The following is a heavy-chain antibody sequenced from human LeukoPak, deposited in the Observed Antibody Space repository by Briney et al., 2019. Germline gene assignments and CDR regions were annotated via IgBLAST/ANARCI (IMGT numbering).Heavy chain of an antibody. Sequence: GGSLRLSCSASGFIFDDYAMHWVRRAPGKGLQWVSGITRNNAILGYVDSVKGRFTISRDSAKNSLYLQMNSLRPDDTAFYYCARGDILTTRLLDSWGLGTLVTVSS. J-gene: IGHJ4*02. CDR1: GFIFDDYA. V-gene: IGHV3-9*01. CDR3: ARGDILTTRLLDS. D-gene: IGHD3-9*01. CDR2: ITRNNAIL.